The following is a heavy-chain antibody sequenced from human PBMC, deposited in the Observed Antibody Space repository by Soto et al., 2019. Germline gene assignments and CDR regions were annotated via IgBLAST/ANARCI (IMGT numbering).Heavy chain of an antibody. V-gene: IGHV4-30-4*01. CDR3: ARDGVYDIPYYYYGMDV. CDR2: IYYSGST. J-gene: IGHJ6*02. CDR1: GGSISSGDYY. D-gene: IGHD3-9*01. Sequence: SETLSLTCTVSGGSISSGDYYWSWIRQPPGKGLEWIGYIYYSGSTYYNPSLKSRVTISVDTSKNQFSLKLSSVTAADTAVYSCARDGVYDIPYYYYGMDVWGQGTTVTVSS.